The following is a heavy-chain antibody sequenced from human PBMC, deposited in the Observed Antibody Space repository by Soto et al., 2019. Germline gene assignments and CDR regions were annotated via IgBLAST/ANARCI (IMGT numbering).Heavy chain of an antibody. J-gene: IGHJ6*02. CDR1: GFTFSTDW. CDR3: ARGLKNYYGVDV. Sequence: EVKVVESGGGLVQPGGSLRLSCAASGFTFSTDWMHWVRQVPGKGLVWVSRIKGAGSSLSYADSVKGRFTISRDNVENPVYLQMGSLRADDTAVYYCARGLKNYYGVDVWGQGTTVTVSS. CDR2: IKGAGSSL. V-gene: IGHV3-74*01.